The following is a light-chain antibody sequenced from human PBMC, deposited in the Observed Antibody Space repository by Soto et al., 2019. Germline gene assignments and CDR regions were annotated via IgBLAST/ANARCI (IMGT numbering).Light chain of an antibody. Sequence: QSVLTQPPSVSGAPGQRVTISCTGSSSNIGAGYDVHWYQQLPGTAPRLLIYSNSNRPSGVPDRFSGSKSGTSASLAITGLQAEDETDYYCQSFDSRLSAVVFGGGTKVTVL. CDR2: SNS. J-gene: IGLJ2*01. V-gene: IGLV1-40*01. CDR3: QSFDSRLSAVV. CDR1: SSNIGAGYD.